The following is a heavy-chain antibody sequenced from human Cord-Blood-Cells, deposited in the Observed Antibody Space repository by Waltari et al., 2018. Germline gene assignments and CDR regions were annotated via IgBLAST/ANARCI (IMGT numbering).Heavy chain of an antibody. V-gene: IGHV4-38-2*02. Sequence: QVQLQESGPGLVKPSETLYLTCPVSGYSISSGYYWGWIRQPPGKGLEWVGSIYHSGSTYYNPSLKSRVTISVDTSKNQFSLKLSSVTAADTAVYYCARVNYSNYFDYWGQGTLVTVSS. CDR2: IYHSGST. J-gene: IGHJ4*02. CDR3: ARVNYSNYFDY. CDR1: GYSISSGYY. D-gene: IGHD4-4*01.